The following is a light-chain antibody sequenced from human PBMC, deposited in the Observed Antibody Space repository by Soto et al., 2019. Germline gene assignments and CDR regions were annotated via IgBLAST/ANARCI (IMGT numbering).Light chain of an antibody. V-gene: IGKV3-20*01. CDR3: QQYGSSLFT. Sequence: EIVLTQSPGTLSLSPGERATLSCRASQSVSSSYLAWYQQKPGQAPRLLIYGASSRATGIPDRFSGSGSWKDFTLTISRLEPEDFAVYYCQQYGSSLFTFGPGTKVDIK. J-gene: IGKJ3*01. CDR2: GAS. CDR1: QSVSSSY.